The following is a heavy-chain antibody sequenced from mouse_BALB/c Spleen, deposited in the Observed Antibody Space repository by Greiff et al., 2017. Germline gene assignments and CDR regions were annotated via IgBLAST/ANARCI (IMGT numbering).Heavy chain of an antibody. Sequence: EVKLVESGGGLVQPGGSMKLSCVASGFTFSNYWMNWVRQSPEKGLEWVAEIRLKSNNYATHYAESVKGRFTISRDDSKSSVYLQMNNLRAEDTGIYYCTRPTMMRRDYAMDYWGQGTSVTVSS. D-gene: IGHD2-4*01. CDR2: IRLKSNNYAT. CDR1: GFTFSNYW. V-gene: IGHV6-6*02. CDR3: TRPTMMRRDYAMDY. J-gene: IGHJ4*01.